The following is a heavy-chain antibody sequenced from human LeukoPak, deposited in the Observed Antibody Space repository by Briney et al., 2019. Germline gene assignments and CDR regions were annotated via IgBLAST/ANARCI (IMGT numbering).Heavy chain of an antibody. Sequence: SETLSLTCTFSVDSSNNFYWNWVRQPAGTGLEWIGRIFSRGIPNYNPSLKSRVTMSVDTSKNQFSLKLTSVTAADSAVYYCARGREYGDFFDSWGQGTQVTVSS. CDR3: ARGREYGDFFDS. CDR1: VDSSNNFY. V-gene: IGHV4-4*07. D-gene: IGHD4-17*01. CDR2: IFSRGIP. J-gene: IGHJ4*02.